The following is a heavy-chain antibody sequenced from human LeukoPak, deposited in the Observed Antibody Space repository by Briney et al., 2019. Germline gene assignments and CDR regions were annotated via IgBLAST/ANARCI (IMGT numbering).Heavy chain of an antibody. V-gene: IGHV4-34*01. J-gene: IGHJ5*02. D-gene: IGHD3-22*01. CDR3: AFHYDSAYFDP. CDR2: INHSGST. CDR1: GGSFSGYY. Sequence: SETLSLTCAVYGGSFSGYYWSWIRQPPGKGLEWLGEINHSGSTNYNPSLKSRVTISVDTSKNQFSLKLSSVTAADTALYYCAFHYDSAYFDPWGQGTLVTVSS.